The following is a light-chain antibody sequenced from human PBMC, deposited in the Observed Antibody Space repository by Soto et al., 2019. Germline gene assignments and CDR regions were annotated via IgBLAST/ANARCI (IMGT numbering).Light chain of an antibody. J-gene: IGKJ2*01. CDR3: QQFNSYPHA. CDR2: GVS. Sequence: DIQLTQSPSLLSASVGDRVTITCRDSQDISSSLAWYQQKPGKAPKLLIYGVSTLRSGVPSGFIGSGSGTEFTLTFATLQPEDFATYYWQQFNSYPHAVGQRTELESK. V-gene: IGKV1-9*01. CDR1: QDISSS.